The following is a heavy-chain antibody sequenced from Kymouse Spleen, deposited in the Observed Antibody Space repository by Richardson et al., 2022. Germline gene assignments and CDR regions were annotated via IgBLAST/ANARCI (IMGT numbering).Heavy chain of an antibody. D-gene: IGHD3-10*01. V-gene: IGHV4-34*01. CDR3: ARGDYYGSGPDAFDI. CDR2: INHSGST. J-gene: IGHJ3*02. Sequence: QVQLQQWGAGLLKPSETLSLTCAVYGGSFSGYYWSWIRQPPGKGLEWIGEINHSGSTNYNPSLKSRVTISVDTSKNQFSLKLSSVTAADTAVYYCARGDYYGSGPDAFDIWGQGTMVTVSS. CDR1: GGSFSGYY.